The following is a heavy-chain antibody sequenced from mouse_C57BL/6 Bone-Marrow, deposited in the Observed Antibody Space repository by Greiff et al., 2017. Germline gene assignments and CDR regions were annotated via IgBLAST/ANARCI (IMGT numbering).Heavy chain of an antibody. CDR2: SRNKANDYTT. CDR3: ARDATDGYYDWYFDV. V-gene: IGHV7-1*01. CDR1: GFTFSDFY. J-gene: IGHJ1*03. D-gene: IGHD2-3*01. Sequence: EVMLVESGGGLVQSGRSLRLSCATSGFTFSDFYMEWVRQAPGKGLEWIAASRNKANDYTTEYSASVKGRFIVSRDTSQSILYLQMNALRAEDTAIYYCARDATDGYYDWYFDVWGTGTTVTVSS.